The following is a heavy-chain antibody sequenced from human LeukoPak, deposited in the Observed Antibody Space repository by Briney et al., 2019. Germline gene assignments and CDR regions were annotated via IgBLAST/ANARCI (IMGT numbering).Heavy chain of an antibody. CDR1: GFTVSSNY. CDR3: AKGGAVSSKSITMVRGTRRYYYYMDV. D-gene: IGHD3-10*01. Sequence: GGSLRLSCAASGFTVSSNYMSWVRQAPGKGLEWVSTISGSGDSTYYADSVKGRFTISRDNSKNTLYLQMNSLRAEDTAVYYCAKGGAVSSKSITMVRGTRRYYYYMDVWGKGTTVTISS. J-gene: IGHJ6*03. V-gene: IGHV3-23*01. CDR2: ISGSGDST.